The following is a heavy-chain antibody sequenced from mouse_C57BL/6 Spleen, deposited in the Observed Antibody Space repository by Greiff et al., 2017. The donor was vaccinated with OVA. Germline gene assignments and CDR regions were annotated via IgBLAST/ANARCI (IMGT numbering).Heavy chain of an antibody. D-gene: IGHD2-4*01. CDR2: ISSGSSTI. V-gene: IGHV5-17*01. CDR1: GFTFSDYG. CDR3: ARRYDYDGSGFAY. J-gene: IGHJ3*01. Sequence: EVKLMESGGGLVKPGGSLKLSCAASGFTFSDYGMHWVRQAPEKGLEWVAYISSGSSTIYYADTVKGRFTIPRDNAKNTLFLHMTSLRSEDTAMYYCARRYDYDGSGFAYWGQGTLVTVSA.